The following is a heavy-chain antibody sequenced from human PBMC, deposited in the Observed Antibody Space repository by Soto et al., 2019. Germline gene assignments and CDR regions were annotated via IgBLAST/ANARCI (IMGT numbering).Heavy chain of an antibody. CDR2: ISSSSSYI. D-gene: IGHD5-12*01. CDR1: GFTFRTYS. V-gene: IGHV3-21*01. Sequence: KPWGSLRLSCAASGFTFRTYSMILFRQSPGKGLEWVSSISSSSSYIYYADSVKGRFTISRDNAKNSLYLQMNSLRAEDTAVYYCARELSGLESWFDPWGPGILVTVSS. CDR3: ARELSGLESWFDP. J-gene: IGHJ5*02.